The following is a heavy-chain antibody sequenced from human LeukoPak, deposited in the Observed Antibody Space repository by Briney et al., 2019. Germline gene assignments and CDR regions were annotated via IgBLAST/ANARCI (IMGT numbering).Heavy chain of an antibody. Sequence: PSETLSLTCTVSGGSISSGGYYWSWIRQHPGKGLEWIGYIYYSGSTYYNPSLKSRVTISVGTSKNQFSLKLSSVTAADTAVYYCARETLPSPYDSSGFSHFDYWGQGTLVTVSS. J-gene: IGHJ4*02. V-gene: IGHV4-30-4*08. CDR2: IYYSGST. D-gene: IGHD3-22*01. CDR3: ARETLPSPYDSSGFSHFDY. CDR1: GGSISSGGYY.